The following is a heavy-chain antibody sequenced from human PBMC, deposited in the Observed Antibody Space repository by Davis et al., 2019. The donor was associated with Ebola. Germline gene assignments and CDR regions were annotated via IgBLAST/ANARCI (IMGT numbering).Heavy chain of an antibody. CDR1: GFTVSSNY. V-gene: IGHV3-53*01. D-gene: IGHD4-17*01. CDR3: ARGDYGDFYYFDY. CDR2: TSSGGST. Sequence: GGSLRLSCAASGFTVSSNYMSWVRQAPGKGLERVSVTSSGGSTYYADSVKGRFTISRDNSKNTLYLQMNSLRAEDTAVYYCARGDYGDFYYFDYWGQGTLVTVSS. J-gene: IGHJ4*02.